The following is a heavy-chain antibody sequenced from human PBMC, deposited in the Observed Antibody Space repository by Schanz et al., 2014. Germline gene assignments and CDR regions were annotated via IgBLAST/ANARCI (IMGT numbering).Heavy chain of an antibody. V-gene: IGHV3-64*04. D-gene: IGHD7-27*01. CDR3: ARELPGVVAFDF. Sequence: VQLVESGGGLVQPGGSLRLSCAASGFTFSSYWMHWVRQAPGKGLEYVSAISHDGYSTYYADSVKGRFTISRDNAKNTMYLQINNLRADDTAVYYCARELPGVVAFDFWGQGTMVTVSS. CDR2: ISHDGYST. CDR1: GFTFSSYW. J-gene: IGHJ3*01.